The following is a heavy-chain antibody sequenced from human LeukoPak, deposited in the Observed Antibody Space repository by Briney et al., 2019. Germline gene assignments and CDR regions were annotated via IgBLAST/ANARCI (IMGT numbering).Heavy chain of an antibody. D-gene: IGHD4-17*01. Sequence: GGSLILSCAASGFSFSSYWMHWVRQAPGKGLEYVSAISNIGGTTYYADSVKGRFTISRDNSKNTLSLQMSSLRPEDTAVYFCVKAWGPTTLTTSGFDYWGQGTLVTVSS. CDR2: ISNIGGTT. CDR1: GFSFSSYW. J-gene: IGHJ4*02. V-gene: IGHV3-64D*06. CDR3: VKAWGPTTLTTSGFDY.